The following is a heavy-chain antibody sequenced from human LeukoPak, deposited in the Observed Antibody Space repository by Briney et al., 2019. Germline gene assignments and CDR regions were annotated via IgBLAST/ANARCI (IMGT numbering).Heavy chain of an antibody. V-gene: IGHV3-53*01. D-gene: IGHD6-19*01. J-gene: IGHJ3*01. CDR1: GFTISNTE. Sequence: GGSLRLSCAVSGFTISNTEMSWVRQVPGKGPEWVLVSYSGGTTYYADSVKGRFTISIDISKNTVYLQMNSLRVEDTAVYHCRGWLGSFDVWGQGTMVTVSS. CDR3: RGWLGSFDV. CDR2: SYSGGTT.